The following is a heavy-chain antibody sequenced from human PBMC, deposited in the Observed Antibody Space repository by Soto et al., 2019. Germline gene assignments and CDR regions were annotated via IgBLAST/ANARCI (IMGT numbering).Heavy chain of an antibody. Sequence: QVQLVQSGAEVKKPGSSVKVSCKASAGTFSSYVISWVRQAPGQGLEWMGGISPIFGTPNYAQKFQGRVTFTADESXXTXYXXLRSLRSEDTAVYYCARVVVAVAATGYYYHDGMGVWGQGTTVTVSS. V-gene: IGHV1-69*12. CDR1: AGTFSSYV. D-gene: IGHD2-15*01. CDR3: ARVVVAVAATGYYYHDGMGV. CDR2: ISPIFGTP. J-gene: IGHJ6*02.